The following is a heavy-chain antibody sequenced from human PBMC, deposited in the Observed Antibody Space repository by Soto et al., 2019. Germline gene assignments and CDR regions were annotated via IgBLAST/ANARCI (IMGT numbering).Heavy chain of an antibody. CDR3: ARIMCGGDCYDFDD. Sequence: QVQLVESGGGVVQPGRSLRLSCAASGFTFSSYGMHWVRQAPGKGLEWVAVIWYDGSNKYYADSVKGRFTISRDNSKNTLHPQMNSLRSEDTAVYYCARIMCGGDCYDFDDWGQGTLVTVSS. D-gene: IGHD2-21*02. V-gene: IGHV3-33*01. CDR1: GFTFSSYG. CDR2: IWYDGSNK. J-gene: IGHJ4*02.